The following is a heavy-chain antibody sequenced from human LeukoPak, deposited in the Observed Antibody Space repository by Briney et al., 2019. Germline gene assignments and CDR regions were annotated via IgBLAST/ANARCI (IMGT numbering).Heavy chain of an antibody. V-gene: IGHV5-51*01. CDR2: IYPGDSDT. D-gene: IGHD6-6*01. CDR1: GYRFTSYW. Sequence: GESLKISCKGSGYRFTSYWIGWVRQMRGKGLEWRGIIYPGDSDTRYSSSFQGQVTISADKYISTAYLQWSSLKASDTAMYYCARLSGYSSSSSFDYWGQGTLVTVSS. CDR3: ARLSGYSSSSSFDY. J-gene: IGHJ4*02.